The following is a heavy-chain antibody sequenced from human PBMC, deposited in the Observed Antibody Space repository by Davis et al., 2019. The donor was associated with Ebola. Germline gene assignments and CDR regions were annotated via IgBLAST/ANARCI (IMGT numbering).Heavy chain of an antibody. CDR1: GYTFTSYY. D-gene: IGHD2-15*01. CDR3: ARDRIVVVVAASRGYYYYGMDV. CDR2: INPSGGST. V-gene: IGHV1-46*03. J-gene: IGHJ6*02. Sequence: ASVKVSCKASGYTFTSYYMHWVRQAPGQGLEWMGIINPSGGSTSYAQKFQGRVTMNRDTSTSTVYMELSSLRSEDTAVYYCARDRIVVVVAASRGYYYYGMDVWGQGTTVTVSS.